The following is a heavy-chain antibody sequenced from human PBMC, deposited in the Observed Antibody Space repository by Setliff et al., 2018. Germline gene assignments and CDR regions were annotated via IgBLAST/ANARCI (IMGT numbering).Heavy chain of an antibody. D-gene: IGHD1-26*01. CDR3: ARKGISALSGAFDM. CDR1: GGSISNYY. V-gene: IGHV4-4*07. CDR2: IYTSGST. J-gene: IGHJ3*02. Sequence: SSETLSLTCTVSGGSISNYYWSWIRQPAGKGLEWIGRIYTSGSTNYNPSLKSRVTMSVDTSKNQFSLKLSSVTAADTAVYYCARKGISALSGAFDMWGQGTKVTVSS.